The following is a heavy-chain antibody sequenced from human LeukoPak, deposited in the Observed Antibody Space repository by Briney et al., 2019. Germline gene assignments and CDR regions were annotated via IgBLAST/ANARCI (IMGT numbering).Heavy chain of an antibody. CDR2: ISGSGTTT. J-gene: IGHJ5*02. CDR3: ARGALSGISGWFDP. D-gene: IGHD3-10*01. Sequence: RSGGSLRLSCAASGFTFDDYGMSWVRQAPGKGLEWVSYISGSGTTTHHADSVKGRFTISRDNAKNSLYLQMNSLRVEDTAVYYCARGALSGISGWFDPWGQGTLVTVSS. V-gene: IGHV3-11*04. CDR1: GFTFDDYG.